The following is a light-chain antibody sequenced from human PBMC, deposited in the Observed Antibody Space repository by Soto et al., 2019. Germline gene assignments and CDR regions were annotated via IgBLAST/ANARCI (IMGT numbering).Light chain of an antibody. CDR1: VLAKKY. Sequence: SYELTQPSSVSVSPGQTARITCSGDVLAKKYARWFQQKPGQAPVLVIYKDSERPSGIPERFSGSSSGTTVTLTISGAQVEDEADYYCYSAADNPRGVVFGGGTKLTVL. J-gene: IGLJ2*01. CDR2: KDS. CDR3: YSAADNPRGVV. V-gene: IGLV3-27*01.